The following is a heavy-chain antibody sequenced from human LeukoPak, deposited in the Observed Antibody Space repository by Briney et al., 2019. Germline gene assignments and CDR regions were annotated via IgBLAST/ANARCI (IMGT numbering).Heavy chain of an antibody. CDR1: GGCVSSGGYY. V-gene: IGHV4-31*03. CDR2: IYYSGST. D-gene: IGHD3-10*01. J-gene: IGHJ2*01. Sequence: SETLSLTCTVSGGCVSSGGYYWSWIRQHPGKGLEWIGYIYYSGSTYYNPSLKSRVTISVDTSKNQFSLKLSSVTAADTAVYYCARDRDPTGYFDLWGRGTLVTVSS. CDR3: ARDRDPTGYFDL.